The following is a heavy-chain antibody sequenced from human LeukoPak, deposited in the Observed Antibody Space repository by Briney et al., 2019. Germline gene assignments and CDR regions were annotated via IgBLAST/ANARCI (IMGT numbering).Heavy chain of an antibody. Sequence: SETLSLTCAVSGYSISSGYYWGWIRQPPGKGLEWIGSIYHSGSTYYNPSLKSRVTISVDTSKNQFSLKLSSVTAADTAVYYCARQGYGDYDDAFDIWGQGTMVTVSS. CDR2: IYHSGST. J-gene: IGHJ3*02. V-gene: IGHV4-38-2*01. D-gene: IGHD4-17*01. CDR3: ARQGYGDYDDAFDI. CDR1: GYSISSGYY.